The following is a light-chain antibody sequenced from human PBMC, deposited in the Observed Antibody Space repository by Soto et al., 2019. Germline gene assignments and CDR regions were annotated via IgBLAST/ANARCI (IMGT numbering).Light chain of an antibody. CDR1: SSNIGAGYD. V-gene: IGLV1-40*01. CDR3: QCTHDSSLNGMV. Sequence: QSVLTQPPSVSGAPGQRVTISCTGSSSNIGAGYDVHWYQQLPGTAPKLLIYRSTNRPSGVPDRFSGSKSDTSASLAITGLQAEDEGDYYCQCTHDSSLNGMVFGGGTKLTVL. CDR2: RST. J-gene: IGLJ2*01.